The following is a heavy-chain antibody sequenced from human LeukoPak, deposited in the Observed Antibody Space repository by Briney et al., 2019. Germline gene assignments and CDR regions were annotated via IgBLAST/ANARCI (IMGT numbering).Heavy chain of an antibody. V-gene: IGHV1-2*02. CDR2: INANSGDT. CDR3: ARAAVAGHYYYYMDV. CDR1: GYRFTGYF. Sequence: ASVKVSCKASGYRFTGYFIHWVRQAPGQGLEWMGWINANSGDTNYGQKSQGRVTMTRDTSTSTAYMELSGLRSDDTAVYYCARAAVAGHYYYYMDVWGKGTTVTISS. J-gene: IGHJ6*03. D-gene: IGHD6-19*01.